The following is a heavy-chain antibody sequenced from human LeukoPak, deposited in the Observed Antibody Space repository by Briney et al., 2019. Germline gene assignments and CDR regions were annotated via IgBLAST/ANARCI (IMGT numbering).Heavy chain of an antibody. CDR1: GGSISSSNW. CDR2: IYDSGST. J-gene: IGHJ5*02. Sequence: SGTRSLTCAVSGGSISSSNWWSWVRQPPGKGLEWIGSIYDSGSTYYNPSLKSRVTISVDTSKNQFSLKLNSVTAADTAVYYCARHYGPWGQGTLVTVSS. D-gene: IGHD3-16*01. CDR3: ARHYGP. V-gene: IGHV4-4*02.